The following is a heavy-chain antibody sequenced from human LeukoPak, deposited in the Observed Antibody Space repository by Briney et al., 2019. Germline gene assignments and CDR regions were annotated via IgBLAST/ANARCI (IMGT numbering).Heavy chain of an antibody. CDR3: ARGREYYYDSSGYPAG. CDR1: GGTFSSYA. D-gene: IGHD3-22*01. V-gene: IGHV1-69*13. Sequence: ASVKVSCKASGGTFSSYAISWVRQAPGQGLEWMGGIIPIFGTANYAQKFQGRVTITADESTSSAYMELSSLRSEDTAVYYCARGREYYYDSSGYPAGWGQGTLVTVSS. CDR2: IIPIFGTA. J-gene: IGHJ4*02.